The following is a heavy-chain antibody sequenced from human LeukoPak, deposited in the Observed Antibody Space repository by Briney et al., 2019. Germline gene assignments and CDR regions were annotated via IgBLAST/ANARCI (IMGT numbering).Heavy chain of an antibody. D-gene: IGHD6-19*01. CDR3: ARETSLAGFASGLGFNY. CDR2: VHYSGST. CDR1: GGSISNYY. J-gene: IGHJ4*02. Sequence: PSETLSLTCTVSGGSISNYYWSWIRQSPGKGLEWIGYVHYSGSTNYNPTLRSRVTISEDTSKNQFSLKLTSVTAADTATYYCARETSLAGFASGLGFNYWGQGILVTVSS. V-gene: IGHV4-59*01.